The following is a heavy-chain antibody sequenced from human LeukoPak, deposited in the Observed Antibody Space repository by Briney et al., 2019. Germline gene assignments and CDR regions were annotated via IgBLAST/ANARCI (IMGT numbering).Heavy chain of an antibody. D-gene: IGHD5-18*01. CDR1: GSSISSGSY. V-gene: IGHV4-38-2*01. CDR2: IYHSGST. Sequence: SETLSLTCDVSGSSISSGSYWGWIRQPPGKGLEWIGSIYHSGSTYYKSSLKSRVTISVDTPNNQFSLNLRSVTAADTAVYYCAMKRAYTFWFGDWGQGTLVTVSS. CDR3: AMKRAYTFWFGD. J-gene: IGHJ4*02.